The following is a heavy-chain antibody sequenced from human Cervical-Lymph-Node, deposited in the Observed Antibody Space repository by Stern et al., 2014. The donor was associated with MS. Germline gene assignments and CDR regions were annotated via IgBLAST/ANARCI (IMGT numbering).Heavy chain of an antibody. CDR2: IEHDGSLK. CDR3: ARDSVSCNGCAFDL. CDR1: GFTFRDFY. Sequence: EVHLVESGGGLVQPGGSLRLSCLGSGFTFRDFYMSSVRQAPGKGLEWVANIEHDGSLKTYVDSVKGRFTISRDNAKNSLYLQMTSLRAEDTALYYCARDSVSCNGCAFDLWGQGTMVTVSS. D-gene: IGHD2-8*01. V-gene: IGHV3-7*01. J-gene: IGHJ3*01.